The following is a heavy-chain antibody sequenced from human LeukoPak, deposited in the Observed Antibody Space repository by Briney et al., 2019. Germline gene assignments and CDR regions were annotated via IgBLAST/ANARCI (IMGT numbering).Heavy chain of an antibody. V-gene: IGHV3-64*01. CDR1: GFTFSSYA. D-gene: IGHD2-2*01. CDR2: ISSNGGST. Sequence: GGSPRLSCAASGFTFSSYAMHWVRQAPGKGLEHVSAISSNGGSTYYANSVKGRFTISRDNSKNTLYLQMGSLRAEDMAVYYCARDQFSYCSSTSCFPLTTWGQGTLVTVSS. J-gene: IGHJ5*02. CDR3: ARDQFSYCSSTSCFPLTT.